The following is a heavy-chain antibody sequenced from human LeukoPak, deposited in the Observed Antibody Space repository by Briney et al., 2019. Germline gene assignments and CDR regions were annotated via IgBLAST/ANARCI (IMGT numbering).Heavy chain of an antibody. J-gene: IGHJ6*02. D-gene: IGHD6-13*01. V-gene: IGHV3-23*01. CDR2: ITGSGKNT. CDR1: GFIFSSYS. Sequence: GGSLRLSCAASGFIFSSYSMSWVRQAPGKGLEWVSVITGSGKNTYYADSVKGRFTISKDNSKNTVYLQMNDLRVDDTAVYYCAKAASSSWPSDQYGMDVWGQGTTVTVPS. CDR3: AKAASSSWPSDQYGMDV.